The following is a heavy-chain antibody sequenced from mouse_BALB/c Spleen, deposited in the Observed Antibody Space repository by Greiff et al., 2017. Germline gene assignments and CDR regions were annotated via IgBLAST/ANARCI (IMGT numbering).Heavy chain of an antibody. CDR2: ISSGGGST. CDR1: GFAFSSYD. CDR3: ARRPPIYYGNHYAMDY. Sequence: EVKLVESGGGLVKPGGSLKLSCAASGFAFSSYDMSWVRQTPEKRLEWVAYISSGGGSTYYPDTVKGRFTISRDNAKNTLYLQMSSLKSEDTAMYYCARRPPIYYGNHYAMDYWGQGTSVTVSS. V-gene: IGHV5-12-1*01. J-gene: IGHJ4*01. D-gene: IGHD2-1*01.